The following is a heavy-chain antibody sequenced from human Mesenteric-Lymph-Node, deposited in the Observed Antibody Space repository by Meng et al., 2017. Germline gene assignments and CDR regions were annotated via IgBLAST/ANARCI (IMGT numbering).Heavy chain of an antibody. CDR1: GGSISSGSYY. CDR3: ARGSGPGLWFGELLNFDY. Sequence: SETLSLTCTVSGGSISSGSYYWSWIRQPAGKGLEWIGRIYTSGSTNYNPSLKSRVTISVDTSKNQFSLKLSSVTAADTAVYYCARGSGPGLWFGELLNFDYWGQGTLVTVSS. D-gene: IGHD3-10*01. J-gene: IGHJ4*02. CDR2: IYTSGST. V-gene: IGHV4-61*02.